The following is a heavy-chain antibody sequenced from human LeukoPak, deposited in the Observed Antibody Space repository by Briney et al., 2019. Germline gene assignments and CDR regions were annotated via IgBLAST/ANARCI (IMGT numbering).Heavy chain of an antibody. Sequence: PGGSLRLSCAASGFTFRSYVMSWVRQAPGKGLEWVSGISGRDLATYYADSVKGRFTISRDSSKNTLYLQMNSLRGEDTAVYFFAKEKMTGYYFDSWGQGTLVTVSS. V-gene: IGHV3-23*01. J-gene: IGHJ4*02. CDR2: ISGRDLAT. D-gene: IGHD3-9*01. CDR1: GFTFRSYV. CDR3: AKEKMTGYYFDS.